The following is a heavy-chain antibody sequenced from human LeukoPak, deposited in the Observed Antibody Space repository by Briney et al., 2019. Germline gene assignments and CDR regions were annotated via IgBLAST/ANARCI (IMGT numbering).Heavy chain of an antibody. D-gene: IGHD5-12*01. J-gene: IGHJ4*02. Sequence: PGGSLRLSCVASGFTFSSYWMTWVRQAPGKGLEWVANIKQDGSEKYYVDSVKGRFTISRDNAKNSLYLQMNSLRAEDTAVYYCARGSGYSGYEGDVDSWGQGTLVTASS. V-gene: IGHV3-7*01. CDR1: GFTFSSYW. CDR3: ARGSGYSGYEGDVDS. CDR2: IKQDGSEK.